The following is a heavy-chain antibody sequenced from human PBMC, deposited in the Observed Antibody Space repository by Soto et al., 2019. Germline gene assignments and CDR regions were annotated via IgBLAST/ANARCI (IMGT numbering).Heavy chain of an antibody. Sequence: ASVKVSCKASGFSFRDYFMHWVRQAPGQGLEWMGIINPSGDSRNYAQKFQGRVTITRDTSTSTVYMDLSSLRYEDTAVYYCARDNRKSYATPAASSWFHPWGQGTRVIVSS. CDR3: ARDNRKSYATPAASSWFHP. CDR1: GFSFRDYF. D-gene: IGHD2-15*01. CDR2: INPSGDSR. V-gene: IGHV1-46*01. J-gene: IGHJ5*02.